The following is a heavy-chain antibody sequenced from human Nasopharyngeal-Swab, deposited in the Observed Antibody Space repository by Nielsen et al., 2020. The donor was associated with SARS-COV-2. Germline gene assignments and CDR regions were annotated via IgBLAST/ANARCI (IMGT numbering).Heavy chain of an antibody. Sequence: SLKISCVASGFVFDDFGMHWVRQAPGKGLEWVSSINWNGGTKVYADSVRGRFTIYRDNAKNTLYLQINSLRAEETAVYYCAFLAGDYYDSSGYYPHYYGMDVWGQGTTVTVSS. CDR1: GFVFDDFG. CDR2: INWNGGTK. D-gene: IGHD3-22*01. V-gene: IGHV3-9*01. J-gene: IGHJ6*02. CDR3: AFLAGDYYDSSGYYPHYYGMDV.